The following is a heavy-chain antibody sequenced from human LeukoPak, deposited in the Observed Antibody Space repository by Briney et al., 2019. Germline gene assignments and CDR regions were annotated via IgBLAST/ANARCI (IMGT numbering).Heavy chain of an antibody. CDR3: ARDSPVDTAMDYRPPDY. D-gene: IGHD5-18*01. CDR1: GCTLTELS. CDR2: FDPEDGET. J-gene: IGHJ4*02. V-gene: IGHV1-24*01. Sequence: ASVKVSCKVSGCTLTELSMHWVRQAPGKGLEWMGGFDPEDGETIYAQKFQGRVTMTEDTSTDTAYMELSSLRSEDTAVYYCARDSPVDTAMDYRPPDYWGQGTLVTVSS.